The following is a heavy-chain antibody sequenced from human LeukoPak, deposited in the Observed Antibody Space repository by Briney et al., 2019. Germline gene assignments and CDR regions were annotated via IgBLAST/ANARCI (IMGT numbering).Heavy chain of an antibody. CDR3: AKDTLYDSSGLSDY. CDR1: GFTFSSDW. V-gene: IGHV3-74*01. Sequence: GGSLRLSCAASGFTFSSDWMHWVRQAPHPGKGLVWVSRINGDGSSTSHADSVKGRFTTSRDNSKNTLYLQMNSLRAEDTAVYYCAKDTLYDSSGLSDYWGQGTLVTVSS. J-gene: IGHJ4*02. CDR2: INGDGSST. D-gene: IGHD3-22*01.